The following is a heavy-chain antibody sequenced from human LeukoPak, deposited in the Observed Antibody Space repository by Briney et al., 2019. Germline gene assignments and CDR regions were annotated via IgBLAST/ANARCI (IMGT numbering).Heavy chain of an antibody. Sequence: GESLKISCKGSEYRFNSYWISWVRQMPGKGLEWMGRIDPSDSYTNYSPSFQGHVNISADKSISTVYLQWSSLKASDTAMYYCARRNYDQIDYWGQGTLVTVSS. D-gene: IGHD3-22*01. J-gene: IGHJ4*02. CDR2: IDPSDSYT. V-gene: IGHV5-10-1*01. CDR3: ARRNYDQIDY. CDR1: EYRFNSYW.